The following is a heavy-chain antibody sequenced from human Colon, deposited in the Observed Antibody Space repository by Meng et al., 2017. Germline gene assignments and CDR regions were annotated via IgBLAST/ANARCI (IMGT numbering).Heavy chain of an antibody. CDR2: MFHSGTT. Sequence: VQLQESGPGLVRPSGTLSLTCNVSGGSVSSGSHYWSWIRQPPGKGLEWIGYMFHSGTTKYNPSLKSRVSMSVDTTKNQFYLKLTSVTVADTAVFYCARLIAGWPFYFDYWGQGILVTVSS. J-gene: IGHJ4*02. CDR1: GGSVSSGSHY. CDR3: ARLIAGWPFYFDY. D-gene: IGHD6-19*01. V-gene: IGHV4-61*01.